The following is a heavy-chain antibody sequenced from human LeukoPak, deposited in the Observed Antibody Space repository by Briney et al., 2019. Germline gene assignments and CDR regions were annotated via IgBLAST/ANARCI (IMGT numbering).Heavy chain of an antibody. CDR2: IYSGGST. CDR3: ARSTREYFQH. J-gene: IGHJ1*01. CDR1: GVTVNSNY. V-gene: IGHV3-53*01. Sequence: GGSLRLSCAVSGVTVNSNYMNWVRQAPGKGLEWVSVIYSGGSTYYADSVKGRFTISRDNSKNTLYLQMNSLRAEDTAVYYCARSTREYFQHWGQGTLVTVSS.